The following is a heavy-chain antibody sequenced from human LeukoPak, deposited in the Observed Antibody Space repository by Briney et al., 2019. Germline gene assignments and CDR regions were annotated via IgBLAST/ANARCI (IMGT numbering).Heavy chain of an antibody. CDR2: IRSNGDTA. CDR3: AKSYGDYLGYFDS. V-gene: IGHV3-23*01. J-gene: IGHJ4*02. Sequence: GGSLRLSCTASGFTFSSIALTWVRQAPGKGLEWVSTIRSNGDTAYNADSVKGRFTISRDKSKNTLFLQMNSLRAEDTAVYYCAKSYGDYLGYFDSWGQGTLVTVSS. CDR1: GFTFSSIA. D-gene: IGHD4-17*01.